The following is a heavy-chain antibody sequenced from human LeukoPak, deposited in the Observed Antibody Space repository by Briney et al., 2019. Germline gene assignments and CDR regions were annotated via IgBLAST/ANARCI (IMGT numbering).Heavy chain of an antibody. V-gene: IGHV3-7*01. Sequence: PGGSLRLSCAASGFTFSRYWMSWVRQAPGKGLEWVANMNQDGSEIYHVASVKDRFTISRDNAKNSLYLQMNSLRAEDTAVYYCARSDGSSWYSLHDCWGQGTLVTVSS. CDR2: MNQDGSEI. CDR1: GFTFSRYW. J-gene: IGHJ4*02. CDR3: ARSDGSSWYSLHDC. D-gene: IGHD6-13*01.